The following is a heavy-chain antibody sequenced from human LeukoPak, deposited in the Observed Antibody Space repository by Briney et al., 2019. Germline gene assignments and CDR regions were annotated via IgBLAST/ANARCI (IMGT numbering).Heavy chain of an antibody. Sequence: SETLSLTCTVSGASISSYSWRWIRQPPGKGLEWVGSIYHSGSTYYNPSLKSRVTISVDTSKNQFSLKLSSVTAADTAVYYCARDFSGSYPTAFDYWGQGTLVTVSS. CDR2: IYHSGST. CDR3: ARDFSGSYPTAFDY. D-gene: IGHD1-26*01. CDR1: GASISSYS. J-gene: IGHJ4*02. V-gene: IGHV4-38-2*02.